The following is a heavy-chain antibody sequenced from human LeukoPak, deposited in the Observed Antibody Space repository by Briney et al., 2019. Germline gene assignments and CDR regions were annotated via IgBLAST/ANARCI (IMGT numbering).Heavy chain of an antibody. CDR2: INSRGNYI. D-gene: IGHD3-3*01. J-gene: IGHJ6*03. V-gene: IGHV3-21*01. Sequence: GGSLRLSCAASGFDFSIYGMNWVRQAPGKGLEWVSSINSRGNYIYYSDSLKSRFTISRDNARSSLYLQMNSLRAEDTAVYYCARDHHDFFYYYYYMDVWGKGTTVTVSS. CDR1: GFDFSIYG. CDR3: ARDHHDFFYYYYYMDV.